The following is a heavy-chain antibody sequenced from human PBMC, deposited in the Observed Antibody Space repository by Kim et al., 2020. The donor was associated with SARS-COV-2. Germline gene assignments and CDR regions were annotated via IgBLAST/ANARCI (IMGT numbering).Heavy chain of an antibody. V-gene: IGHV1-69*01. Sequence: QKFQGGVTITADESTRTAYMELSSLRSEDTAVYYCARSRVGDAFYNWFDPWGQGTLVTVSS. CDR3: ARSRVGDAFYNWFDP. D-gene: IGHD3-16*01. J-gene: IGHJ5*02.